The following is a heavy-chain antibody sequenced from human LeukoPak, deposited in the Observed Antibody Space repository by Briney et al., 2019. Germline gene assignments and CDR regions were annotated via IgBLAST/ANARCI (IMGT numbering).Heavy chain of an antibody. D-gene: IGHD6-19*01. J-gene: IGHJ4*02. V-gene: IGHV3-30*01. Sequence: RGSLRLSCAASGISFTNAWMSWVRQAPGKGLDWVAVISNDGNIKIHADSVKGRFTISRDDSTNTLFLQMNSLTAEDTAVYYCARDSVAGSPDYFDYWGQGTLLAVSS. CDR3: ARDSVAGSPDYFDY. CDR2: ISNDGNIK. CDR1: GISFTNAW.